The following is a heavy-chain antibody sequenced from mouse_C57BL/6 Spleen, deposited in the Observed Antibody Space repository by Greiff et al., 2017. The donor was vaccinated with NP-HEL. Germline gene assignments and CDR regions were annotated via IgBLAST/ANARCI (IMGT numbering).Heavy chain of an antibody. CDR1: GYAFSSSW. V-gene: IGHV1-82*01. J-gene: IGHJ3*01. CDR3: ARFYYDSFAY. CDR2: IYPGDGDT. D-gene: IGHD2-4*01. Sequence: QVQLKESGPELVKPGASVKISCKASGYAFSSSWMNWVKQRPGKGLEWIGRIYPGDGDTNYNGKFKGKATLTADKSSSTAYMQLSSLTSEDSAVYFCARFYYDSFAYWGQGTLVTVSA.